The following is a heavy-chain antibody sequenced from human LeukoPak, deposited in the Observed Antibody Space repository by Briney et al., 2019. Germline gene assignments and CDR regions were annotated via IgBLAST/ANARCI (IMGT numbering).Heavy chain of an antibody. CDR1: GFTFSSYE. CDR3: ARVFEEDRNYYYYYYMDV. V-gene: IGHV3-48*03. J-gene: IGHJ6*03. CDR2: ISSSGSTI. Sequence: PGGSLRLSCAASGFTFSSYEMNWVRQAPGKGLEWVSYISSSGSTIYYADSVKGRFTISRDNAKNSLYLQMNSLRAEDTAVYYCARVFEEDRNYYYYYYMDVWGKGTTVTVSS.